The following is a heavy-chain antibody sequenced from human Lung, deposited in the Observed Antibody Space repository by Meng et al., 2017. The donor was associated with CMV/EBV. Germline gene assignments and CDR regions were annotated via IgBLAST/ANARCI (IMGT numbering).Heavy chain of an antibody. CDR1: GFTFSSYS. CDR3: ARDWGLRPADIDY. CDR2: ITNGKNYI. J-gene: IGHJ4*03. Sequence: GGSLRLXCAASGFTFSSYSMSWVRQAPGKGLEWVSSITNGKNYIYYADSVKGRFTISRDNAKNSLYLQMNSLRAEDTAVYYCARDWGLRPADIDYWGQGNXVNGAS. V-gene: IGHV3-21*01. D-gene: IGHD2-21*02.